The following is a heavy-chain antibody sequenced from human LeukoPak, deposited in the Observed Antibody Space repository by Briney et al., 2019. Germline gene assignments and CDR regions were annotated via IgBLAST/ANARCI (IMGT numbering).Heavy chain of an antibody. CDR3: ARERSGWPQFLQTERRAFDI. J-gene: IGHJ3*02. D-gene: IGHD5-24*01. CDR2: IIPIFGTA. CDR1: GGTFSSYA. V-gene: IGHV1-69*05. Sequence: ASVKVSCKASGGTFSSYAISWVRQAPGQGLEWMGRIIPIFGTANYAQKFQGRVTITTDESTSTAYMELSSLRSEDTAVYYCARERSGWPQFLQTERRAFDIWGQGTMVTVSS.